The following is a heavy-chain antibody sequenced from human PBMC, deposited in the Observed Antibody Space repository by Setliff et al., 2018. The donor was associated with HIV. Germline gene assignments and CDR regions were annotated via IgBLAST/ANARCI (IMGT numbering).Heavy chain of an antibody. D-gene: IGHD2-21*01. J-gene: IGHJ4*02. V-gene: IGHV3-15*01. Sequence: GGSLRLSCAASGFTFSSYAMSWVRQAPGKGLDWVGRIISKGGGGTTDYAAPVKGRFTISRDDSKNTLYLQMNSLKIEDTAVYYCTTGTRLVDWGQGALVTVSS. CDR2: IISKGGGGTT. CDR3: TTGTRLVD. CDR1: GFTFSSYA.